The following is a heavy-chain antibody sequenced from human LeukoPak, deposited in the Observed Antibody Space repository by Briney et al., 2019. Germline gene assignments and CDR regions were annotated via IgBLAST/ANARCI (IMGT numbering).Heavy chain of an antibody. D-gene: IGHD3-9*01. CDR2: ISSHSSTI. Sequence: GGSLRLSCAASGFPFSSYSMNWVRQAPGKGLEWISYISSHSSTIYYADSVQGRFTISRDNAKNSLYLQMNSLRAEDTAVYYCARDHRYGGLFDSWGQEILVTVSS. CDR1: GFPFSSYS. V-gene: IGHV3-48*01. J-gene: IGHJ4*02. CDR3: ARDHRYGGLFDS.